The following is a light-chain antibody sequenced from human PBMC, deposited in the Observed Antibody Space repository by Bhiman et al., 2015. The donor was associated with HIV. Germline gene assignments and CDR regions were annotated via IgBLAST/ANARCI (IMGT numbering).Light chain of an antibody. CDR2: DVS. CDR3: SSYTSTSTPWV. J-gene: IGLJ1*01. Sequence: QSALTQPASVSGSPGQSITISCTGTSSDVGGYNYVSWYQQHPGKAPKLMIYDVSSRPSGVSNRFSGSKSGNTASLTISGLQAEDEADYYCSSYTSTSTPWVFGAGTKVTVL. V-gene: IGLV2-14*03. CDR1: SSDVGGYNY.